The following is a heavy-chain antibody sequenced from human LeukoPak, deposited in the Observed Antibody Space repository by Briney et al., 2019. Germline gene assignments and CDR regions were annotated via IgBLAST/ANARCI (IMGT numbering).Heavy chain of an antibody. CDR3: ARDLGGSSSVL. CDR2: IDSSSGYM. J-gene: IGHJ4*02. CDR1: GFTFNTYS. Sequence: GGSLRLSCAASGFTFNTYSMNWARQAPGKGLEWVSSIDSSSGYMFYADSVKGRFTISRDNAKNSLYLQMNSLRAEDTAVYYCARDLGGSSSVLGGQGTLVTVSS. D-gene: IGHD6-6*01. V-gene: IGHV3-21*01.